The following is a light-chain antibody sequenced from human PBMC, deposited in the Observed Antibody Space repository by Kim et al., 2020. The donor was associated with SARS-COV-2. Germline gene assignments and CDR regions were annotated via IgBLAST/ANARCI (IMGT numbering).Light chain of an antibody. J-gene: IGLJ2*01. CDR2: DVD. Sequence: QSALTQPPSASGSPGQSVTISCTGTSSDVGGYNYVSWYQQHPGKAPKVMIYDVDKRPSGVPDRFSGSKSGNTASLTVSGLQAEDEADYYCRSYASSNNMLFGGGTQLTVL. CDR3: RSYASSNNML. CDR1: SSDVGGYNY. V-gene: IGLV2-8*01.